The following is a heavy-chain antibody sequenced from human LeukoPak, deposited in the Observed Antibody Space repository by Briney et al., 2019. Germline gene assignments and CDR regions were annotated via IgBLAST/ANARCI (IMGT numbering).Heavy chain of an antibody. V-gene: IGHV3-7*01. CDR3: ATKEPSTSGWSY. D-gene: IGHD6-19*01. CDR2: IKKDVSEK. CDR1: GFTFNRDW. Sequence: PGGSLRLSCVASGFTFNRDWTAWVRQAPGKGLEWVANIKKDVSEKNYVDSVKGRFTISRDNAENSVYLQMNDLRAEDSGVYYCATKEPSTSGWSYWGQGTLVTVSS. J-gene: IGHJ4*02.